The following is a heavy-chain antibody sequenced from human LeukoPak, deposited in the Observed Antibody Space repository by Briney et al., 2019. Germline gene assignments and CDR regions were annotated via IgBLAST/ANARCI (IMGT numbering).Heavy chain of an antibody. J-gene: IGHJ4*02. CDR2: IAYR. CDR1: GFTFTNYG. CDR3: ANLPYNWNEYFDDF. V-gene: IGHV3-30*02. D-gene: IGHD1-1*01. Sequence: GGSLRLSCAASGFTFTNYGMHWVRQAPGKGLEWVAYIAYRDYVDSVRGRFTVSRDNSKNTLYLQMDSLRAEDTAVYYCANLPYNWNEYFDDFWGQGNLV.